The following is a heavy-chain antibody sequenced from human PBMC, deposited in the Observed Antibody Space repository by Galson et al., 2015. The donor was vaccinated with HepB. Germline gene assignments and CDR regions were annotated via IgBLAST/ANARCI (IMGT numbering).Heavy chain of an antibody. J-gene: IGHJ5*02. D-gene: IGHD6-19*01. CDR2: IIPILGMA. Sequence: SVKVSCKASGGTFSSYAISWVRQAPGQGLEWMGRIIPILGMANYAQKFQGRVTITADKSTSTAYMELSSLRSEDTAVYYCARDSSGWYRGPLGWFDPWGQGTLVSVSS. V-gene: IGHV1-69*04. CDR1: GGTFSSYA. CDR3: ARDSSGWYRGPLGWFDP.